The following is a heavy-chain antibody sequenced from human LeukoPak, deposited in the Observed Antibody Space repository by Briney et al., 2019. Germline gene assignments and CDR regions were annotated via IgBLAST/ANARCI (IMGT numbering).Heavy chain of an antibody. J-gene: IGHJ6*03. Sequence: PGRSLRLSCAASGFTFDDYAMHWVRQAPGKGLEWVSGISWNSGSIGYADSVKGRLTISRDNAKNSLYLQMNSLRAEDTALYYCAKDSRILSYYMDVWGKGTTVTVSS. V-gene: IGHV3-9*01. CDR3: AKDSRILSYYMDV. CDR1: GFTFDDYA. CDR2: ISWNSGSI. D-gene: IGHD2-15*01.